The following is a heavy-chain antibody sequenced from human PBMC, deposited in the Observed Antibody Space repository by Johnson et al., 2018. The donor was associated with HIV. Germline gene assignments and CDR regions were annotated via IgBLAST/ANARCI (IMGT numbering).Heavy chain of an antibody. Sequence: VQLVESGGGVVQPGRSLRLSCAASGFTFSNSAMSWVRQAPGKGLEWVSGIGGSGGSTHYADSVKGRFTISRDNSKNTLYLEMNSLSAEDTAVYYCARDLLGMDDAFDIWGQGTMVTVSS. CDR3: ARDLLGMDDAFDI. D-gene: IGHD7-27*01. CDR2: IGGSGGST. V-gene: IGHV3-23*04. CDR1: GFTFSNSA. J-gene: IGHJ3*02.